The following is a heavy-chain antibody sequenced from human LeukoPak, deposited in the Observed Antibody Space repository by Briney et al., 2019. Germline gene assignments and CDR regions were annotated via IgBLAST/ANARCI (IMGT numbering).Heavy chain of an antibody. J-gene: IGHJ4*02. V-gene: IGHV4-34*01. Sequence: SETLSLTCAVYGGSFSGYYWSWIRQPPGEGLEWIGEINHSGSTNYNPSLKSRVTISVDTSKNQFSLKLSSVTAADTAVYYCARETAAGTLDYWGQGTLVTVSS. CDR1: GGSFSGYY. CDR2: INHSGST. D-gene: IGHD6-13*01. CDR3: ARETAAGTLDY.